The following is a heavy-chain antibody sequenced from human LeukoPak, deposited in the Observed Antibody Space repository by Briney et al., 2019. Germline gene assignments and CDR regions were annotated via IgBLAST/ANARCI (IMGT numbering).Heavy chain of an antibody. CDR1: GGTIHSTTFY. CDR3: ARRSDSGSDDGEDYFDY. D-gene: IGHD1-26*01. Sequence: SETLSLACTVSGGTIHSTTFYWGWLRQPPGKGLEGIGSMYYDESTYHNPSLKSRVTISVDTSNNQFSLKLTSVTAADTAVYFCARRSDSGSDDGEDYFDYWGQGTLVTVSS. V-gene: IGHV4-39*01. CDR2: MYYDEST. J-gene: IGHJ4*02.